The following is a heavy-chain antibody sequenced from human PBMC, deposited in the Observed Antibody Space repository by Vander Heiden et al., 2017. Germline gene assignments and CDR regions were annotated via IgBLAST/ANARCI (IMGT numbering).Heavy chain of an antibody. J-gene: IGHJ4*02. D-gene: IGHD3-10*01. CDR2: IWYDGSNK. V-gene: IGHV3-33*01. CDR1: SSYG. Sequence: SSYGMHWVRQAPGKGLEWVAVIWYDGSNKYYADSVKGRFTISRDNSKNTLYLQMNSLRAEDTAVYYCARDGSVSRPYFDYWGQGTLVTVSS. CDR3: ARDGSVSRPYFDY.